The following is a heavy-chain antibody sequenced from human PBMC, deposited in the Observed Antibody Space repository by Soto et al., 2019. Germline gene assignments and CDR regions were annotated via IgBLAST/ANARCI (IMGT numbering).Heavy chain of an antibody. CDR1: GXTISTYA. J-gene: IGHJ6*02. V-gene: IGHV3-23*01. Sequence: GSLRLSCVVPGXTISTYAMNWVRQAPGKGLELVSYVSVGGGATYYADSVKGRFTISRDNSKNTLYLQMNSLRAEDTAVYFCAKIYDTGAYWGSDDYKFGMDVWGQGTTVTVSS. CDR3: AKIYDTGAYWGSDDYKFGMDV. D-gene: IGHD2-8*02. CDR2: VSVGGGAT.